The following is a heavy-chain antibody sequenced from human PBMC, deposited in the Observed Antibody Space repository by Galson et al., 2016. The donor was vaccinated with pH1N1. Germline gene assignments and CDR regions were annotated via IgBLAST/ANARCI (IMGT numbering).Heavy chain of an antibody. CDR1: GFTFSNYA. CDR3: AKYKGIVAGTLRLFDY. CDR2: IGGSGDST. J-gene: IGHJ4*02. Sequence: SLRLSCAASGFTFSNYAMSWVRQSPGKGLEWVSSIGGSGDSTYYADSVKGRFPISRDNSKNTLSLQLDSLKVEDTALYSCAKYKGIVAGTLRLFDYWGQGTLVTVSP. V-gene: IGHV3-23*01. D-gene: IGHD2-21*01.